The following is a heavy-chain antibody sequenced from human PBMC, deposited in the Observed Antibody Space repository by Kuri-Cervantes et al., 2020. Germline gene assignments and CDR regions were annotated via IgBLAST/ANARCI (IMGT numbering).Heavy chain of an antibody. CDR1: GFTFSSYS. CDR3: ARVSVKVERATIEGNWYFDL. J-gene: IGHJ2*01. D-gene: IGHD5-24*01. CDR2: IVGSGGST. Sequence: GGSLRLSCAASGFTFSSYSMNWVRQAPGKGLEWVSGIVGSGGSTYYADSVKGRFTISRDNAKNSLYLQMNSLRAEDTAVYYCARVSVKVERATIEGNWYFDLWGRGTLVTVSS. V-gene: IGHV3-48*01.